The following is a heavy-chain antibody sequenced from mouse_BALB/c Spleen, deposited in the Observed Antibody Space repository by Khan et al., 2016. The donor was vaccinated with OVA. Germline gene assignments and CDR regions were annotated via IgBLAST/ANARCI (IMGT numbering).Heavy chain of an antibody. CDR2: IRLKSNSYAA. Sequence: EVKLEESGGGLVQPGGSMKLSCVGSGFTLSNYWMNWVRQSPDKGLEWVAEIRLKSNSYAAHYAESVQGCFTISRDDSRSSVFLHLNNLRPEDTCMYNCIPNWDEREYYAKDYWGQGTAVTVSS. J-gene: IGHJ4*01. D-gene: IGHD4-1*02. CDR3: IPNWDEREYYAKDY. CDR1: GFTLSNYW. V-gene: IGHV6-6*02.